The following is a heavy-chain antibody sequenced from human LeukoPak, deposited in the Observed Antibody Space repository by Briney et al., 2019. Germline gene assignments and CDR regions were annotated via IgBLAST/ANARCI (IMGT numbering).Heavy chain of an antibody. CDR3: ARDRGSYGPNYYFDY. CDR1: GYTFTDYF. Sequence: ASVKVSCKASGYTFTDYFMNWVRQAPGQGLEWMGWINPNSGGTNCRVTMTRDTSISTAYMELSRLRSDDTAVYYCARDRGSYGPNYYFDYWGQGALVTVSS. V-gene: IGHV1-2*02. J-gene: IGHJ4*02. D-gene: IGHD5-18*01. CDR2: INPNSGGT.